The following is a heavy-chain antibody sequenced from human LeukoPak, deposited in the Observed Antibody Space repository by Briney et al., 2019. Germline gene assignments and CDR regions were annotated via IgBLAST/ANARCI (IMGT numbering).Heavy chain of an antibody. V-gene: IGHV3-30*02. Sequence: GGSLRLSCAASGFTFSSYGMHWVRQAPGKGLEWVAFTRYDGSNKYYADSVKGRFTISRDNSKNTLYLQMNSLRAEDTAVYYCAKPKCSGGSCPKEHWGQGTLVTVSS. CDR3: AKPKCSGGSCPKEH. D-gene: IGHD2-15*01. CDR1: GFTFSSYG. CDR2: TRYDGSNK. J-gene: IGHJ4*02.